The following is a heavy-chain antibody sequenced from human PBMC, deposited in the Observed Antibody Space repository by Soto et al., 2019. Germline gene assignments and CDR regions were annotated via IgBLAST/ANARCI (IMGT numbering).Heavy chain of an antibody. CDR2: IGTAGDT. V-gene: IGHV3-13*01. J-gene: IGHJ6*02. CDR1: GFTFSSYD. CDR3: ARDRGNYYDSSGYLKGLAGTPDPGLYGMAV. D-gene: IGHD3-22*01. Sequence: EVQLVESGGGLVQPGGSLRLSCAASGFTFSSYDMHWVRQATGKGLEWVSAIGTAGDTYYPGSVKGRFTISRENAKSSLYLQMNSLSAEGTAVYYCARDRGNYYDSSGYLKGLAGTPDPGLYGMAVWGQGTTVTVSS.